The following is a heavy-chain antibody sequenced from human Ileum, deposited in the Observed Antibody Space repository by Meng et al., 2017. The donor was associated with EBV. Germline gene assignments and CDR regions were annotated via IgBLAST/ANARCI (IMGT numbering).Heavy chain of an antibody. CDR2: IYYSGST. Sequence: QRQLQESGPGLVKPSETLSLTCTVSGGSISSSSYYWGWIRQPPGKGLEWIGSIYYSGSTYYNPSLKSRVTISVDTSKNQFSLKLSSVTAADTAVYYCARVGQWLPIDYWGQGTLVTVSS. CDR3: ARVGQWLPIDY. V-gene: IGHV4-39*07. D-gene: IGHD6-19*01. J-gene: IGHJ4*02. CDR1: GGSISSSSYY.